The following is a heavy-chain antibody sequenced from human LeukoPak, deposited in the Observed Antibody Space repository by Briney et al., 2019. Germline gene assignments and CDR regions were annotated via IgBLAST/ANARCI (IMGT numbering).Heavy chain of an antibody. D-gene: IGHD3-16*02. Sequence: ASVKVSCKASGYTFTSYGISWVRQAPGQGLEWMGWISAYNGNTNYAQKLQGRVTMTTDTPTSTAYMELRSLRSDDTAVYYCARDPPTYYDYVWGSYRFDYWGQGTLVTVSS. CDR2: ISAYNGNT. V-gene: IGHV1-18*01. CDR1: GYTFTSYG. J-gene: IGHJ4*02. CDR3: ARDPPTYYDYVWGSYRFDY.